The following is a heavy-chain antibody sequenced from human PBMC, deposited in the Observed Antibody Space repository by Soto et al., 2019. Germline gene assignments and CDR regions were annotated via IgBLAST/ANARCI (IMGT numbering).Heavy chain of an antibody. V-gene: IGHV4-59*01. J-gene: IGHJ4*02. D-gene: IGHD3-9*01. CDR1: GESIRDNY. Sequence: SETLSLTCTVSGESIRDNYWNWIRQPPGKGLEWIGYVYYSGSTHYSPSLKSRVTISVDTSKNQFSLKLSSVTAADTALYCCASTYYDILTGYFYFFDSWGQGALVT. CDR3: ASTYYDILTGYFYFFDS. CDR2: VYYSGST.